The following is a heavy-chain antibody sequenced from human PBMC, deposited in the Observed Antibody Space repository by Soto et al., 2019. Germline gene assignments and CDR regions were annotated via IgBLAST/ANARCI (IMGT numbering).Heavy chain of an antibody. D-gene: IGHD2-15*01. Sequence: EVQLVESAGGLVKPGGSLRLSCVASGFSFNEAWMNWVRQAPGQGLEWVGRIKTSAGGGATNYAAPVQGRFTISRDDSKHTLYLHMNSLRTEDTAIYYCTTGSVEGIWGQGTTVRVSS. CDR1: GFSFNEAW. CDR2: IKTSAGGGAT. V-gene: IGHV3-15*07. CDR3: TTGSVEGI. J-gene: IGHJ6*02.